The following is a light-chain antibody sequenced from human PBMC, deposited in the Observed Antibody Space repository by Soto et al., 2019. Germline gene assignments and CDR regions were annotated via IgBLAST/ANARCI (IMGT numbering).Light chain of an antibody. CDR2: KAS. J-gene: IGKJ2*01. CDR3: QQYNSYPYT. Sequence: DIQMTQSPSTLSASVGDRVTITCRASQSISSWLAWYQQKPGKAPKLLIYKASSLESGVPSRFSGSGSGTEFTLTISSLQPDDFSTYYCQQYNSYPYTFGQGTKLEIK. V-gene: IGKV1-5*03. CDR1: QSISSW.